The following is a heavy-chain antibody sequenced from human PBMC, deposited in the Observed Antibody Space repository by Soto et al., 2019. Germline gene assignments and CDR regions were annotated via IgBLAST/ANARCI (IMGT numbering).Heavy chain of an antibody. CDR1: GYTFTSYG. CDR2: ISAYNGNT. D-gene: IGHD2-15*01. J-gene: IGHJ2*01. CDR3: ARDRCSGGSCYRYWYFDL. V-gene: IGHV1-18*01. Sequence: ASVKVSCEASGYTFTSYGISWVRQAPGQGLEWMGWISAYNGNTNYAQKLQGRVTMTTDTSTSTAYMELRSLRSDDTAVYYCARDRCSGGSCYRYWYFDLWGRGTLVTVSS.